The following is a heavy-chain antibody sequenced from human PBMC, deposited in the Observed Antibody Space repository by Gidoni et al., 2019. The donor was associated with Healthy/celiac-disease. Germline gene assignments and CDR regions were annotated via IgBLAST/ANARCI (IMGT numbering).Heavy chain of an antibody. D-gene: IGHD2-2*01. CDR3: ARAQRRDGYIDY. CDR1: GFTFSSYS. Sequence: EVQLVVSAGGLVKPGGSLRLSCAASGFTFSSYSMNWVRQAPGKGLEWVSSISSSSSYIYYADSVKGRFTISRDNAKNSLYLQMNSLRAEDTAVYYCARAQRRDGYIDYWGQGTLVTVSS. J-gene: IGHJ4*02. V-gene: IGHV3-21*01. CDR2: ISSSSSYI.